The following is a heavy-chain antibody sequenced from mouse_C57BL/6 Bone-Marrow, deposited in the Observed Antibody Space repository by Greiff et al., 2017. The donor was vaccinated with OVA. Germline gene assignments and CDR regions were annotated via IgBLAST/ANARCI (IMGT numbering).Heavy chain of an antibody. CDR2: INPYNGGT. J-gene: IGHJ3*01. D-gene: IGHD1-1*01. CDR1: GYTFTDYY. V-gene: IGHV1-19*01. CDR3: ARPLTTVVAPRFAY. Sequence: EVQLVESGPVLVKPGASVKMSCKASGYTFTDYYMNWVKQSHGKSLEWIGVINPYNGGTSYTQKFKGKATLTVDKSSSTAYMALNSLTSEDSAVYYCARPLTTVVAPRFAYWGQGTLVTVSA.